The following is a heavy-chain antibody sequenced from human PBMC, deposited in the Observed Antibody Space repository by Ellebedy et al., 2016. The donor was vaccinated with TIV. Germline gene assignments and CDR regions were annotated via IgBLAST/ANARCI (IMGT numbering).Heavy chain of an antibody. CDR3: ARDLADYGNNVGY. CDR2: INAGNGNT. D-gene: IGHD4-17*01. Sequence: AASVKVSCKASGYTFTSYAMHWVRQAPGQRLEWMGWINAGNGNTKYSQKFQGRVTITRDTSASTAYMELSSLRSDDTAVYYCARDLADYGNNVGYWGQGTLVTVSS. J-gene: IGHJ4*02. V-gene: IGHV1-3*01. CDR1: GYTFTSYA.